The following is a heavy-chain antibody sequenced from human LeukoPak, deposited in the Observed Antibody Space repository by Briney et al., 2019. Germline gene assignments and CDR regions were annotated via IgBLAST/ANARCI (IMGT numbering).Heavy chain of an antibody. V-gene: IGHV3-9*03. Sequence: PGGSLRLSXAASGFTFDDYAMHWVRQAPGKGLEWVSGISWNSGSIRYADSVKGRFTISRDNAKNSLYLQMNSLRAEDMALYYCAKDRNPGLPRYARGYFDYWGQGTLVTVSS. J-gene: IGHJ4*02. D-gene: IGHD1-14*01. CDR1: GFTFDDYA. CDR2: ISWNSGSI. CDR3: AKDRNPGLPRYARGYFDY.